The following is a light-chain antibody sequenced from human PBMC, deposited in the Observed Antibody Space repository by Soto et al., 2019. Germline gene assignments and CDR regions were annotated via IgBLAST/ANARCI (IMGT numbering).Light chain of an antibody. J-gene: IGLJ2*01. CDR1: SSNIGSNY. CDR3: AAWDDSLSGHVV. V-gene: IGLV1-47*01. Sequence: QSVLTQPPSASGTPGQRVTISCSGSSSNIGSNYVYWYQQLPGTGPKLLIYRNNQRPSGVPDRFSGSKSGTSASLAISGLRSEDEADYYCAAWDDSLSGHVVFGGGTKVTVL. CDR2: RNN.